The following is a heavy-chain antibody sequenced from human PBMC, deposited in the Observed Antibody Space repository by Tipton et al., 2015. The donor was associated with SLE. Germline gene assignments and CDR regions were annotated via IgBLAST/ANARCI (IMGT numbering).Heavy chain of an antibody. CDR1: GGSLSSRSHY. D-gene: IGHD3-3*01. V-gene: IGHV4-39*07. CDR2: IYYSGST. Sequence: TLSLTCTVSGGSLSSRSHYWGWIRQPPGKGLDWIGSIYYSGSTDYNPSLKSRVTISVDTSKNQISLKLSSVTAADTAMYFCARAFTYDYWSSYSGTPSLAYFDYWGHGTLVTVSS. J-gene: IGHJ4*01. CDR3: ARAFTYDYWSSYSGTPSLAYFDY.